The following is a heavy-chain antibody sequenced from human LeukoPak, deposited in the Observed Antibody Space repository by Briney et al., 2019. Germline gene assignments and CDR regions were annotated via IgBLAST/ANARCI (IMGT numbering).Heavy chain of an antibody. J-gene: IGHJ4*02. V-gene: IGHV4-61*02. Sequence: PSETLSLTCTVSGGSISSGSYYWSWIRQPAGKGLEWIGRIYTSGSTNYNPSLKSRVTISVDTSKNQFSLKLSSVTAADTAVYYCARFTLLGDIRNYFDYWGQGTLVTVSS. D-gene: IGHD3-16*01. CDR3: ARFTLLGDIRNYFDY. CDR1: GGSISSGSYY. CDR2: IYTSGST.